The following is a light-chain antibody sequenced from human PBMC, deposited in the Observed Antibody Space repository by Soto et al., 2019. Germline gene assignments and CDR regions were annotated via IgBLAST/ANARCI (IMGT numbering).Light chain of an antibody. CDR3: YSYTSSSTYV. CDR1: SSDVGAYNY. Sequence: QSVLTQPASVSGSPGQSITISCTGTSSDVGAYNYVSWYQQHPAKVPKLMIYDVSNRPSGVSDRFSGSKSGNTASLTISGLQAEDEDDYYCYSYTSSSTYVFGTGTKVTVL. J-gene: IGLJ1*01. CDR2: DVS. V-gene: IGLV2-14*01.